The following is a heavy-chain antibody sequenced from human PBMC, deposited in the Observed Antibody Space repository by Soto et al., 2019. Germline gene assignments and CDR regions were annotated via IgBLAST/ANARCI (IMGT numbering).Heavy chain of an antibody. J-gene: IGHJ4*02. V-gene: IGHV1-18*01. Sequence: EASVKVSCKASGYTFTSYGISWVRQAPGQGLEWMGWISAYNGSTSYAQKFQGRVTMTRDTSTSTVYMELSSLRSEDTAVYYCARGLEYSSVEFDYWGQGTLVTVSS. CDR3: ARGLEYSSVEFDY. CDR1: GYTFTSYG. CDR2: ISAYNGST. D-gene: IGHD6-19*01.